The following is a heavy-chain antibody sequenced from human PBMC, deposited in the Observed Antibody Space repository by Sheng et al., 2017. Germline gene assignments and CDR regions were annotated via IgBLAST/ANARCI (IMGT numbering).Heavy chain of an antibody. CDR3: ARRYCSTTNCYAFDS. V-gene: IGHV3-21*01. Sequence: EVQLVESGEAWSCLGGSLRLSCAASGFTFSSYSMNWVRQAPGKGLEWVSSISSNSNYKYDADSVKGRFTISRDNAENSLYLQMNSLRAEDTAVYYCARRYCSTTNCYAFDSWGQGTLVTVSS. J-gene: IGHJ4*02. CDR1: GFTFSSYS. D-gene: IGHD2-2*01. CDR2: ISSNSNYK.